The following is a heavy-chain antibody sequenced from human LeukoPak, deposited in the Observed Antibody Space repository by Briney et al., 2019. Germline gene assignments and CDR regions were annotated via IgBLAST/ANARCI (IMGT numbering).Heavy chain of an antibody. CDR1: GYTFTGYY. CDR2: INPNSGGT. Sequence: ASVKVSCKASGYTFTGYYMHWVRQAPGQGLEWMGWINPNSGGTNYAQKFQGRVTMTRDTSISTAYMELSRLRSDDTAVYYCARVGIVVVINDAFDIWGQGTMVTVSS. J-gene: IGHJ3*02. D-gene: IGHD3-22*01. CDR3: ARVGIVVVINDAFDI. V-gene: IGHV1-2*02.